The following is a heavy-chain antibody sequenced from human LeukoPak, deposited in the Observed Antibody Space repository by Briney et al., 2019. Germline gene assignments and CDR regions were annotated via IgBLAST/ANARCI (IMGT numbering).Heavy chain of an antibody. CDR1: GYTFTGYY. J-gene: IGHJ5*02. Sequence: ASVKVSCKASGYTFTGYYMHWVRQAPGQGLEWMGWINPNSGGTNYAQKFQGRVTMTMDTSISTAYMELSRLRSDDTAVYYCARSNERQQLDTYNWFDPWGQGTLVTVSS. CDR3: ARSNERQQLDTYNWFDP. D-gene: IGHD6-13*01. CDR2: INPNSGGT. V-gene: IGHV1-2*02.